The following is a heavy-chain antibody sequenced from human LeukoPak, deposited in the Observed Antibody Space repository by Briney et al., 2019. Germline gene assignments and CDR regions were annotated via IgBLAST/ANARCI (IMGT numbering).Heavy chain of an antibody. CDR2: INHSGST. V-gene: IGHV4-34*01. CDR1: GGSFSGYY. D-gene: IGHD4-23*01. CDR3: ARGLGRHYGGNHRKAFDI. Sequence: PSETLSLTCAVYGGSFSGYYWSWIRQPPGKGLEWIGEINHSGSTNYNPSLKSRVTISVDTSKNQFSLKLSSVTAADTAVYYCARGLGRHYGGNHRKAFDIWGQGTMVTVSS. J-gene: IGHJ3*02.